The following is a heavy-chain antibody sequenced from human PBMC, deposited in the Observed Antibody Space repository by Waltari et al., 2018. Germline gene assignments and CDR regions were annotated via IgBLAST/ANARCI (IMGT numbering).Heavy chain of an antibody. D-gene: IGHD2-21*02. Sequence: QVQLVQSGAEVKKPGSSVKVSCKASGGTFSSKAITWVRQAPGQGLEWMGGISPILRGTNYAQRFQARLTITADDSTSTAYMELSSLTSEDTAMYYCARVGGGNSLNYIFDIWGQGTMVTVSS. J-gene: IGHJ3*02. CDR1: GGTFSSKA. CDR3: ARVGGGNSLNYIFDI. CDR2: ISPILRGT. V-gene: IGHV1-69*11.